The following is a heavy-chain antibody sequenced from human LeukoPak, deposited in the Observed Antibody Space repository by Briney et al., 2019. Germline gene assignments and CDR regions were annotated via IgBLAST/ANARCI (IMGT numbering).Heavy chain of an antibody. J-gene: IGHJ4*02. Sequence: ASVNVSCKASGYTFTSYDINWVRQATGQGLEWMGWMNPNSGNTGYAQKFQGRVTMTRNTSISTAYMELSSLRSEDTAVYYCARGSWELLLGYFDYWGQGTLVTVSS. D-gene: IGHD1-26*01. V-gene: IGHV1-8*01. CDR1: GYTFTSYD. CDR3: ARGSWELLLGYFDY. CDR2: MNPNSGNT.